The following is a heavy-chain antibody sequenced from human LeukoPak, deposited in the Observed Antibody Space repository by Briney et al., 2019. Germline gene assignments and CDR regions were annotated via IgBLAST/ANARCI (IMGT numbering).Heavy chain of an antibody. J-gene: IGHJ4*02. V-gene: IGHV5-51*01. CDR2: IYPGDSDT. CDR3: ARQWEHCNSTSCPDY. D-gene: IGHD2-2*01. CDR1: GYSFTSYW. Sequence: GESLKISCKGSGYSFTSYWIGWVRQMPGKGLEWMGIIYPGDSDTRYSPSFQGQVTISADKSISTAYLQWSSLKASDTAMYYCARQWEHCNSTSCPDYWGQGTPVTVSS.